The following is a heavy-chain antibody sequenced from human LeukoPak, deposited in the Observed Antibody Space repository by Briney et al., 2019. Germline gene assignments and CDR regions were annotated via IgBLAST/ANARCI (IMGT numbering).Heavy chain of an antibody. CDR3: AKDSSGYCSSTSCEAQYYFDY. CDR2: IRYDGSNK. CDR1: GFTFSSYS. J-gene: IGHJ4*02. D-gene: IGHD2-2*01. V-gene: IGHV3-30*02. Sequence: PGGSLRLSCAASGFTFSSYSMHWVRQAPGKGLEWVAFIRYDGSNKYYADSVKGRFTISRDNSKNTLYLQMNSLRAEDTAVYYCAKDSSGYCSSTSCEAQYYFDYWGQGTLVTVSS.